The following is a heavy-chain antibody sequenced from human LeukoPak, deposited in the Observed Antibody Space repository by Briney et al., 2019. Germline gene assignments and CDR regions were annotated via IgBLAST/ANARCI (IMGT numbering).Heavy chain of an antibody. CDR2: IYHTGNT. D-gene: IGHD3-22*01. CDR1: GGSISSGAYY. V-gene: IGHV4-31*03. J-gene: IGHJ4*02. Sequence: PSETLSLTCTVSGGSISSGAYYWSWIRQFPGRGLEWIAYIYHTGNTYYNPSLKSRLTISLDTSNNQFSLKLSSVTAADTAVHYCARDLSGYGASDYWGQGTLVTVSS. CDR3: ARDLSGYGASDY.